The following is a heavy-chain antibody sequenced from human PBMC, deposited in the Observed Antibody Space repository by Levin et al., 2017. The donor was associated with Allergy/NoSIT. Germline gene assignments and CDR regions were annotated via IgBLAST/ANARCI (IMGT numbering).Heavy chain of an antibody. Sequence: GASVKVSCAASGFTFSTYAMIWVRQAPGKGLEWVSAVSGSGGNSYYADSVKDRFTISRDNSKNMLYLQMHSLRAEDTAVYFCAKDFYPLTTFGVVSEFDYWGRGTLVTVSS. CDR2: VSGSGGNS. J-gene: IGHJ4*02. D-gene: IGHD3-3*01. CDR3: AKDFYPLTTFGVVSEFDY. V-gene: IGHV3-23*01. CDR1: GFTFSTYA.